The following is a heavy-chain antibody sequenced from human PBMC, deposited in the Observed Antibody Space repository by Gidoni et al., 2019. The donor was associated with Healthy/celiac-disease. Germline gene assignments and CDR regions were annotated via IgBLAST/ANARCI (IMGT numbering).Heavy chain of an antibody. Sequence: QVQLVQPGAEVKKPGSSVKVSCTPSTGPFTSYAIRWVRKAPGQGLEWMAGVTPIFGTANYAQKFQGRVTITADESTSTAYMELSSLRSEDTAVYYCAKCLGWYSSSSYGCRTPFDPWGQGTLVTVSS. D-gene: IGHD6-6*01. V-gene: IGHV1-69*01. CDR2: VTPIFGTA. CDR3: AKCLGWYSSSSYGCRTPFDP. J-gene: IGHJ5*02. CDR1: TGPFTSYA.